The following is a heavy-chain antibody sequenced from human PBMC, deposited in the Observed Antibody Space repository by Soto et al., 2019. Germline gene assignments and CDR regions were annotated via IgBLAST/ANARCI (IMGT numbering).Heavy chain of an antibody. D-gene: IGHD2-15*01. V-gene: IGHV3-23*01. CDR2: ISGSGTIT. CDR3: VEWARYCSGADCRA. CDR1: GFPFSSRA. Sequence: EVQLLESGGGLVQPGGSLRLSCAASGFPFSSRAMSWVRQAPGKGLEWVSAISGSGTITYYADSVKGRFTISRDTSKTTLYLQMNSRRADDTAVYYCVEWARYCSGADCRAWCQGTLVTVSS. J-gene: IGHJ4*02.